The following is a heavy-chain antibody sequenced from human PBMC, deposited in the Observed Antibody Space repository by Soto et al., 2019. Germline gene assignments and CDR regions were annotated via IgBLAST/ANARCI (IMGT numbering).Heavy chain of an antibody. D-gene: IGHD5-12*01. CDR1: GYTFTNSD. J-gene: IGHJ4*02. CDR3: ARGRYSGYDDLDS. CDR2: VNPNSGNR. V-gene: IGHV1-8*01. Sequence: QVQLVQSGAEVKKPGASVKVSCKASGYTFTNSDINWVRQATGQGLEWVGWVNPNSGNRGYALKFQGRVTMTTDTSIITAYMDLSSLRSEDTAVYSCARGRYSGYDDLDSWGQGTLVIVSS.